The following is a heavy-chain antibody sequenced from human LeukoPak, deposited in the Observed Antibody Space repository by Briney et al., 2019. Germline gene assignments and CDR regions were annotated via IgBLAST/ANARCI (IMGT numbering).Heavy chain of an antibody. J-gene: IGHJ5*02. Sequence: GESLKISCKGSGYSFTSYWIGWVRQMPGKGLEWMGIIYPGDSDTRYSPSFQGQVTTSADKSISTAYLQWSSLKASDTAIYYCARRIYSSSTNWFDPWGQGTLVTVSS. CDR1: GYSFTSYW. V-gene: IGHV5-51*01. CDR2: IYPGDSDT. D-gene: IGHD6-6*01. CDR3: ARRIYSSSTNWFDP.